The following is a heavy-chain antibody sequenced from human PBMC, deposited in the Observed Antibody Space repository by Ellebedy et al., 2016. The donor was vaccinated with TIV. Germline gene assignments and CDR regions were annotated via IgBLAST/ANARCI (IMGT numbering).Heavy chain of an antibody. CDR1: GFNFRSYW. J-gene: IGHJ5*01. CDR3: ARRGSFGDYAVQVNSWFDS. CDR2: IYQDGSQK. V-gene: IGHV3-7*01. D-gene: IGHD4-17*01. Sequence: PGGSLRLSCAASGFNFRSYWMGWVRQAPGKGLAWVANIYQDGSQKYYVDSAEGRFTISRDNAKNSLYLEMKSLRVEDTALYYCARRGSFGDYAVQVNSWFDSWGQGTLVTVSS.